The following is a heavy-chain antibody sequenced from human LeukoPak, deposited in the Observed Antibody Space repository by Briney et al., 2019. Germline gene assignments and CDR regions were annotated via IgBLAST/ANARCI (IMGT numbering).Heavy chain of an antibody. V-gene: IGHV4-59*01. J-gene: IGHJ5*02. Sequence: SETLSLTCTVSGGSISSFYWSWIRQPPGKGLEWIGYIYYSGSTNYNPSLKSRVTISVDTSKNQFSLKLSSVTAADTAVYYCARGYYDILTGYFRFDPWGQGTLVTVSS. D-gene: IGHD3-9*01. CDR2: IYYSGST. CDR3: ARGYYDILTGYFRFDP. CDR1: GGSISSFY.